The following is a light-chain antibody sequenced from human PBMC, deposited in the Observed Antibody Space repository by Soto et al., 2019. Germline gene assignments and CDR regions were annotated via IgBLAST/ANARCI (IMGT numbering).Light chain of an antibody. J-gene: IGKJ1*01. CDR1: EDISSY. CDR2: DAS. Sequence: IKLTQSPSSLSAYVGDRVTFTCRASEDISSYLNWYQQKPGKAPKLLIYDASSLESGVPSRFSGSGSGTEFTLTISSLQPDDFATYYCQQYNSYSPERTFGQGTKVDIK. CDR3: QQYNSYSPERT. V-gene: IGKV1-5*01.